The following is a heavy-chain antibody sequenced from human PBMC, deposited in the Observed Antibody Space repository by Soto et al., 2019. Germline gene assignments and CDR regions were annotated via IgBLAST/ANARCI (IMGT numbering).Heavy chain of an antibody. J-gene: IGHJ5*02. D-gene: IGHD4-17*01. CDR1: GGSISSGDYY. Sequence: SETLSLTCTISGGSISSGDYYRSWIRQPPGKGLEWIGYIYYSGSTYYNPSLKSRVTISVDTSKNQFSLKLSSVTAADTAVYYCARDYGGKNWFDPWGQGTLVTVS. V-gene: IGHV4-30-4*01. CDR3: ARDYGGKNWFDP. CDR2: IYYSGST.